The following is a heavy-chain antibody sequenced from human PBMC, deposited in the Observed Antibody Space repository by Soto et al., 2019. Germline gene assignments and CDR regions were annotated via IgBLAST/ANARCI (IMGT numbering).Heavy chain of an antibody. CDR1: GFSLTTSGVG. D-gene: IGHD3-3*01. CDR2: IYWDDDK. CDR3: AHRVLRTVFGLVTTTAIYFDF. J-gene: IGHJ4*02. V-gene: IGHV2-5*02. Sequence: QITLNESGPTQVKPRQTLTLTCTFSGFSLTTSGVGVGWIRQSPGKAPEWLALIYWDDDKRYSPSLKRRLTIAKDTPQKQVVLTMADLDPADTATYYCAHRVLRTVFGLVTTTAIYFDFWGQGTPVAVSS.